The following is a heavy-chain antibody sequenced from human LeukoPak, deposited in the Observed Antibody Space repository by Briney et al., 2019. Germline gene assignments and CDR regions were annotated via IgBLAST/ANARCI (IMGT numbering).Heavy chain of an antibody. D-gene: IGHD1-1*01. CDR3: VRGFSDNWPGVSFAY. Sequence: PGGSLRLSCSASGFTFSNYAMHWVRQAPGKGLEYVSAISSDGGRTSYADSVKARFTISRDNSKNTLYLQVSGLRPEDTALYYCVRGFSDNWPGVSFAYWGQGTLVTVSS. CDR2: ISSDGGRT. CDR1: GFTFSNYA. V-gene: IGHV3-64D*06. J-gene: IGHJ4*02.